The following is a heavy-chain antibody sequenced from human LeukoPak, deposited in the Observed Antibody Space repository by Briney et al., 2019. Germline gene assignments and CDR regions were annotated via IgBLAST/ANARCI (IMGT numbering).Heavy chain of an antibody. CDR2: IKQDGSEK. J-gene: IGHJ6*02. D-gene: IGHD3-10*01. Sequence: PGGSLRLSCVASEFTFSSYWMNWVRQAPGKGLEWVANIKQDGSEKYYVDSVKGRFTISRDNAKNSLYLQMNSLTAEDTAVYYCTRDYSGSRNYYYYYGMHVWGQGTTVTVS. V-gene: IGHV3-7*01. CDR1: EFTFSSYW. CDR3: TRDYSGSRNYYYYYGMHV.